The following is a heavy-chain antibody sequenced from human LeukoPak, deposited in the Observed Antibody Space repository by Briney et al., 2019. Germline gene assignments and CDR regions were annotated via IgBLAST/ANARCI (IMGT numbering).Heavy chain of an antibody. Sequence: SETLSLTCAVYGGSFSGYYWSWIRQPPGKGLEWIGEINHSGSTNYNPSLKSRVTISVDTSKNQFSLKLSSVTAADTAVYYCARGRDYEGEAFVVVPAAIPEGEYYFDYWGQGTLVTVSS. D-gene: IGHD2-2*02. CDR3: ARGRDYEGEAFVVVPAAIPEGEYYFDY. V-gene: IGHV4-34*01. J-gene: IGHJ4*02. CDR1: GGSFSGYY. CDR2: INHSGST.